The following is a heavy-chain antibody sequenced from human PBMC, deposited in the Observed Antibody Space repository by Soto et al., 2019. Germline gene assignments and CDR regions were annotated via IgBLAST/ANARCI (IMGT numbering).Heavy chain of an antibody. CDR2: IYYTGTT. D-gene: IGHD1-1*01. J-gene: IGHJ6*02. CDR3: AGDLRTSLSVRFPYYYYYGMDV. V-gene: IGHV4-61*01. Sequence: SETLSLTCSVSGGSVSSGTHYWSWIRQPPGKGLEWIGYIYYTGTTKYNPSLKSRTTILVDTSKNQFSLKMSSVTAADTAIYYCAGDLRTSLSVRFPYYYYYGMDVWGQGTTVTVSS. CDR1: GGSVSSGTHY.